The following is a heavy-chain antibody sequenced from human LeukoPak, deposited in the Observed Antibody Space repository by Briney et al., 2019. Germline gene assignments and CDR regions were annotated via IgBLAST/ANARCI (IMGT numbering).Heavy chain of an antibody. CDR1: GFTFSSYW. J-gene: IGHJ4*02. CDR2: IKQDGSEK. CDR3: ASLWGYCSSTSCYTLPSIDY. V-gene: IGHV3-7*01. Sequence: GSLRLSCAASGFTFSSYWMSWVRQAPGKGLEWVANIKQDGSEKYYVDSVKGRFTISRDNAKNSLYLQMNSLRAEDTAVYYCASLWGYCSSTSCYTLPSIDYWGQGTLVTVSS. D-gene: IGHD2-2*02.